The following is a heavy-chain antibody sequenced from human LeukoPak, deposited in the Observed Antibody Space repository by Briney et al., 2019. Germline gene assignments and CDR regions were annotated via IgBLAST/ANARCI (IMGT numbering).Heavy chain of an antibody. CDR3: ARQAGWLPVD. D-gene: IGHD3-22*01. V-gene: IGHV5-51*01. CDR1: GYNFTRNW. J-gene: IGHJ4*02. Sequence: HGESLKISCKGSGYNFTRNWIAWVRQMPGKGLEWMGIIYPADSDITYSPSFQGQVTISADKSISTAYLQWSSLKASDTAMYYCARQAGWLPVDWGQGTLVTVSS. CDR2: IYPADSDI.